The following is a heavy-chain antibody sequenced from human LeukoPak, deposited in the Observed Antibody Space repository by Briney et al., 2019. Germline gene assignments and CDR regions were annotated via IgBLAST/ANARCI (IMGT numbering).Heavy chain of an antibody. Sequence: GGSLRLSCAASGFTFSSYGMHWVRQAPGKGLEWVAVIWYDGSNKYYADSVKGRFTISRDNSKNTPYLQMNSLRAEDTAVYYCAREGKFHYDFWSGYQNSLDYWGQGTLATVSS. CDR1: GFTFSSYG. V-gene: IGHV3-33*01. D-gene: IGHD3-3*01. J-gene: IGHJ4*02. CDR3: AREGKFHYDFWSGYQNSLDY. CDR2: IWYDGSNK.